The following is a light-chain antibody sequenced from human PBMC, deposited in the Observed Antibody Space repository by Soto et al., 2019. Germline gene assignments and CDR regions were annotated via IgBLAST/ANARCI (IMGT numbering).Light chain of an antibody. J-gene: IGKJ2*01. CDR1: QSVSSSY. V-gene: IGKV3-20*01. CDR2: GAS. CDR3: HQYGSSPF. Sequence: EIVLTQSPGTLSLSPGERATLSCRASQSVSSSYLAWYQQKPGQAPRLRIYGASSRATGIPDRFSGSGSGTDFTLTISRLEPEDFAVYYCHQYGSSPFFGQGTKLEIK.